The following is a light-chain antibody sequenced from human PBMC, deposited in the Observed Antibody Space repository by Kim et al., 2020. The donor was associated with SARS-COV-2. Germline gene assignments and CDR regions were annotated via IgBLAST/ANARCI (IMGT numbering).Light chain of an antibody. Sequence: ASVGDRVTITGRASQDIRNDLGWYQQSPGRAPKRLIYSASSLQSGVPSRFSGSGSGTEFTLTISSLQPEDFATYFCLQHNSYPITFGQGTRLEIK. V-gene: IGKV1-17*01. CDR3: LQHNSYPIT. J-gene: IGKJ5*01. CDR2: SAS. CDR1: QDIRND.